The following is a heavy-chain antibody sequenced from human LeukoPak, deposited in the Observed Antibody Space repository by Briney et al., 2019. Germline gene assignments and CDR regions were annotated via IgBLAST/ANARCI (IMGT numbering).Heavy chain of an antibody. CDR3: ARQPPSSSGYYYFDY. CDR1: GFIVSSNS. CDR2: IYDGDKT. D-gene: IGHD3-22*01. V-gene: IGHV3-53*01. J-gene: IGHJ4*02. Sequence: GGSLRLSCAASGFIVSSNSMSWVRQTPGKGLEWVSVIYDGDKTNYGDSVKGRFTISRDNSKNTLYLQMNSLRAEDTAIYYCARQPPSSSGYYYFDYWDQGILVTVSS.